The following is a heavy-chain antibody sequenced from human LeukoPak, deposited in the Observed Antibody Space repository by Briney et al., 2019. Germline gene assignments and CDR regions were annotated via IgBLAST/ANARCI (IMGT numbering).Heavy chain of an antibody. CDR2: INPNSGGT. CDR3: ARSGSSGWYQPSRY. CDR1: GYTFTGYY. J-gene: IGHJ4*02. V-gene: IGHV1-2*02. Sequence: AASVKVSCKASGYTFTGYYMHWVRQAPGQGLEWMGWINPNSGGTNYAQKFQGRVTMTRDTSISTAYMELSRLRSDDTAVYYCARSGSSGWYQPSRYWGQGTLVTVSS. D-gene: IGHD6-19*01.